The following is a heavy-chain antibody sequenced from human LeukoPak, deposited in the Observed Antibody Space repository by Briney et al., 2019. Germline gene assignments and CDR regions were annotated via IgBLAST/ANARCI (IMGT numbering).Heavy chain of an antibody. Sequence: PSETLSLTCTVSDGSINWGWIRQPPGKGLEWVGSMSYSGSTFYSPSLKSRVTMSVDTSKNQFSLKLSSVTAADTAVYFCARAPSGCGGTCAFDYWGQGTLVTVSS. D-gene: IGHD2-15*01. CDR3: ARAPSGCGGTCAFDY. CDR1: DGSIN. V-gene: IGHV4-39*07. CDR2: MSYSGST. J-gene: IGHJ4*02.